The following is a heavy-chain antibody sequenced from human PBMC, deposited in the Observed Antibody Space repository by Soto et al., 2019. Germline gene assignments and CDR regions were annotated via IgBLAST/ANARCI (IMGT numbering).Heavy chain of an antibody. V-gene: IGHV4-30-2*01. J-gene: IGHJ3*02. Sequence: QLQLQESGSGLVKPSQTLSLTCTVSGGSISSGAYSWSWIRQPPGKGLEWIGYFYHSVSTYYNPSLKSRVTISVDRSKNQFSLKLGPVTAADTAVYYCARARVVSDAFDIWGQVTMLTVSS. CDR2: FYHSVST. D-gene: IGHD2-15*01. CDR3: ARARVVSDAFDI. CDR1: GGSISSGAYS.